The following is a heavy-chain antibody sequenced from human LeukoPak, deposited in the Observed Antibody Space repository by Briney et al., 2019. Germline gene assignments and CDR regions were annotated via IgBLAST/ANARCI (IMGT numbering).Heavy chain of an antibody. CDR2: VSGMGTNT. J-gene: IGHJ6*02. CDR3: AKYSSSSNYYYGMDV. V-gene: IGHV3-23*01. CDR1: GFTFSSYA. D-gene: IGHD6-6*01. Sequence: GSLRLSCAASGFTFSSYAMSWVRQAPGKGLEWVSSVSGMGTNTYYADSVKGRFTISRDNSKNTLYLQMNSLRAEDTAEYYRAKYSSSSNYYYGMDVWGQGTTITVSS.